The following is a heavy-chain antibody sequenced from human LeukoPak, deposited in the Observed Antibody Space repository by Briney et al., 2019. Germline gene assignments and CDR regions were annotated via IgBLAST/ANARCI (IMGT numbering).Heavy chain of an antibody. CDR3: ARESYYYDSIGYWVWFDH. D-gene: IGHD3-22*01. V-gene: IGHV3-30-3*01. J-gene: IGHJ5*02. Sequence: GGCLRLSCAASGFTFCSYPRDWGRQAPGKGLGWVAVIPWDGSNKDYADSVKGRFTISSDNSKNTLYLQMNSLRAEDTAVYYCARESYYYDSIGYWVWFDHWGQGTLVTVSS. CDR1: GFTFCSYP. CDR2: IPWDGSNK.